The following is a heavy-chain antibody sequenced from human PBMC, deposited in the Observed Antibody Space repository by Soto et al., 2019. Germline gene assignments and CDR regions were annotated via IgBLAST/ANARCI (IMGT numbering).Heavy chain of an antibody. CDR1: GFTFSDHY. J-gene: IGHJ6*01. V-gene: IGHV3-72*01. CDR2: SRNRVNSHTT. Sequence: EVQLVESGGGLVQPGGSLRLSCAASGFTFSDHYMDWVRQAPGKGLEWVARSRNRVNSHTTEYAASVKGRFTISRDESKSSLYLQMNSLKIEDTAVYYCTRCLLGGAPSYAFHGMDVWGQWTTVTVSS. CDR3: TRCLLGGAPSYAFHGMDV. D-gene: IGHD1-26*01.